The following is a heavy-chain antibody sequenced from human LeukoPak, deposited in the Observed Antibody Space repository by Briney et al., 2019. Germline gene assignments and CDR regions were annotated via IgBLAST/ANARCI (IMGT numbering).Heavy chain of an antibody. J-gene: IGHJ4*02. CDR3: ATGGAGSYYD. CDR1: GDTFTSYS. Sequence: GASVKVSCKASGDTFTSYSMHWVRQAPGQRLEWMVGFDAEDGKTIYSQKFQGRVTMTEDTSTDTAYMELSSLRSEDTAVYYCATGGAGSYYDWGQGTLVTVSS. D-gene: IGHD1-26*01. V-gene: IGHV1-24*01. CDR2: FDAEDGKT.